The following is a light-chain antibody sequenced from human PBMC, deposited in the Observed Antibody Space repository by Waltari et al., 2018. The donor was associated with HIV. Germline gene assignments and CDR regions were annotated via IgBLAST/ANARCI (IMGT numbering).Light chain of an antibody. CDR3: AAWDDSLNGVV. CDR1: SSNIGRNT. CDR2: SNN. Sequence: QSVLTQPPSASGTPGQRVTISCSGSSSNIGRNTVTWCQQLPGTAPKLLIYSNNQRPSGVPDRFSGSKSGTSASLAISGLQSEDEADYYCAAWDDSLNGVVFGGGTKLTVL. J-gene: IGLJ2*01. V-gene: IGLV1-44*01.